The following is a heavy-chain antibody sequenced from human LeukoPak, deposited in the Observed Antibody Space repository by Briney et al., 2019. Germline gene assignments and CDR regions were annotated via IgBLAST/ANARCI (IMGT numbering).Heavy chain of an antibody. CDR1: GFTFSSHG. J-gene: IGHJ4*02. D-gene: IGHD2-2*01. CDR2: IWYDGSYE. V-gene: IGHV3-33*08. Sequence: PGGSLRLSCEASGFTFSSHGMHWVRQAPGKGLEWVAVIWYDGSYEYYADSVKGRFTISRDNSNSTLYLQMNSLRAEDTAVYYCARDKSTSCYYFDYWGQGTLVTVSS. CDR3: ARDKSTSCYYFDY.